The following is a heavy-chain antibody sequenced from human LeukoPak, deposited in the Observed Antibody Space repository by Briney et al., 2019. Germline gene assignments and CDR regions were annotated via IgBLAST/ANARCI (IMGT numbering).Heavy chain of an antibody. CDR3: AKDRGYSYGPFGY. D-gene: IGHD5-18*01. CDR2: ISGSGGST. J-gene: IGHJ4*02. Sequence: GGSLRLSCAASGFTFSSYAMSWVRQAPGKGLEWVSAISGSGGSTYYADSVKGRFTISRDNSKNALYLQMNSLRAEDTAVYYCAKDRGYSYGPFGYWGQGTLVTVSS. CDR1: GFTFSSYA. V-gene: IGHV3-23*01.